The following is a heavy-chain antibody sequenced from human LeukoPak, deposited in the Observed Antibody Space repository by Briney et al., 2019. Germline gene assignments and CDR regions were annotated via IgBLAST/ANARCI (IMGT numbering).Heavy chain of an antibody. CDR1: GGTFSSYA. CDR2: IIPIFGTA. CDR3: TNLYSYGSTHFDY. V-gene: IGHV1-69*05. Sequence: GASVKVSCKASGGTFSSYAISWVRQAPGQGLEWMGGIIPIFGTANYAQKFQGRVTITTDESTSTAYMELSSLRSEDTAVYYCTNLYSYGSTHFDYWGQGTLVTVSS. D-gene: IGHD5-18*01. J-gene: IGHJ4*02.